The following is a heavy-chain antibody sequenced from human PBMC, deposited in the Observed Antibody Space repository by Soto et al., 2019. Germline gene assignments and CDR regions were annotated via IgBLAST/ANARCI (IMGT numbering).Heavy chain of an antibody. V-gene: IGHV1-8*01. CDR3: ARAVGTVSTSDY. CDR1: GYSFTSYD. J-gene: IGHJ4*02. CDR2: MNPNIGNT. Sequence: QVQLVQSGAEVKKPGASVKVSCKASGYSFTSYDINWVRQATGQGLEWMGWMNPNIGNTGYAPKSQGRITMTGDTAIRTGDMELSSLRSEDTAVYYCARAVGTVSTSDYWGQGNLVTVSS. D-gene: IGHD4-17*01.